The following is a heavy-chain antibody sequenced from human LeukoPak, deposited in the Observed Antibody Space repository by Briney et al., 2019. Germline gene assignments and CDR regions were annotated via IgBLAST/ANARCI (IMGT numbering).Heavy chain of an antibody. CDR1: GGSFKNHF. D-gene: IGHD5-24*01. CDR2: VSHNGST. Sequence: SETLSLTCAVYGGSFKNHFWTWIRQAPGKGLEWIGEVSHNGSTVYNPSLESRITISVDTSKKQFSLRVNSVTVADAAVYYCARDQSFEMDAFDAWGQGTMVTVSS. CDR3: ARDQSFEMDAFDA. V-gene: IGHV4-34*01. J-gene: IGHJ3*01.